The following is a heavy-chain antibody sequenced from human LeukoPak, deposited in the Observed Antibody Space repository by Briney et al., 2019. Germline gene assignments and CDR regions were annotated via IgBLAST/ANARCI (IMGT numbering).Heavy chain of an antibody. D-gene: IGHD2-2*01. CDR1: GFSFSTYI. Sequence: GGSLRLSCATSGFSFSTYIMNWVRQAPGKGLEWVSSISSGNTYIYYADSVKGRFTISRDISKNTLYLQMNSLRAEDTAIFYCARALPAASHTSFDYWGQGALVTVSS. CDR2: ISSGNTYI. J-gene: IGHJ4*02. V-gene: IGHV3-21*01. CDR3: ARALPAASHTSFDY.